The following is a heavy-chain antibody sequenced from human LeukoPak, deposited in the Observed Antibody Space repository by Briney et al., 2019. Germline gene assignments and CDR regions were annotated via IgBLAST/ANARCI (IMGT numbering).Heavy chain of an antibody. D-gene: IGHD3-9*01. Sequence: SETLSLTCAVYGGSFSGYYWSWIRQPPGKGLEWIGEINHSGSTNYNPSLKSRVTISVDTSKNQFSLKLSSVTAADTAVHYCARALDWLLPRGMDVWGQGTTVTVSS. CDR3: ARALDWLLPRGMDV. CDR2: INHSGST. V-gene: IGHV4-34*01. J-gene: IGHJ6*02. CDR1: GGSFSGYY.